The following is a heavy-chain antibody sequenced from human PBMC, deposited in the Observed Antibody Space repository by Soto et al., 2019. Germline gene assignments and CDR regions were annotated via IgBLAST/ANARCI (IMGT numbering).Heavy chain of an antibody. J-gene: IGHJ6*02. V-gene: IGHV3-30*18. CDR2: ISYEGSHK. CDR1: GFFFSSHG. CDR3: AKDFELPDGDYYHYGMDV. D-gene: IGHD1-1*01. Sequence: QVQLVESGGGVVQPGGSLTLSCVASGFFFSSHGMYWVRQAPGRGLEWVALISYEGSHKYYVDSVKGRFTISRDNSKKTEYLHMTSLRAEDTALYYCAKDFELPDGDYYHYGMDVWGQGTTVSVSS.